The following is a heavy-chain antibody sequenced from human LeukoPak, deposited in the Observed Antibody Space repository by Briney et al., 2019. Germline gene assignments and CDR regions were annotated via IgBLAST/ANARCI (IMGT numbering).Heavy chain of an antibody. CDR2: IYYSGTT. CDR3: ARGYSSSWYFNWFDP. V-gene: IGHV4-59*08. Sequence: SETLSLTCTVSGGSISSYYWSWIRQPPGKGLEWIGYIYYSGTTYYNPSLKSRVTISVDTSKNQFSLKLTSVTAADTAVYYCARGYSSSWYFNWFDPWGQGTLVTVSS. J-gene: IGHJ5*02. D-gene: IGHD6-13*01. CDR1: GGSISSYY.